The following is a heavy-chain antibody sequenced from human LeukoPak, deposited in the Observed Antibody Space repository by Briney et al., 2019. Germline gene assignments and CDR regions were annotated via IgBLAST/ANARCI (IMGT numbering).Heavy chain of an antibody. V-gene: IGHV1-8*03. CDR2: MNPNSGNT. CDR1: GYTFTSYD. D-gene: IGHD3-3*01. Sequence: ASVKVSCKASGYTFTSYDINRVRQATGQGLEWMGWMNPNSGNTGYAQKFQGRVTITRNTSITTAYMELGSLRSEDTAVYYCARAPRYDFWSGYPYYFDYWGQGTLVTVSS. J-gene: IGHJ4*02. CDR3: ARAPRYDFWSGYPYYFDY.